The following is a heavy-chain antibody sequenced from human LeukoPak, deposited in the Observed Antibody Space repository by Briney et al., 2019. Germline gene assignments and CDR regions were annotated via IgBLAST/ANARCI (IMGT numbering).Heavy chain of an antibody. V-gene: IGHV1-69*13. J-gene: IGHJ4*02. CDR2: IIPIFGTA. D-gene: IGHD6-13*01. CDR3: IAAAAGFSPGDY. CDR1: GGTFSSYA. Sequence: ASVKVSCKASGGTFSSYAISWVRQAPGQGLEWMGGIIPIFGTANYAQKFQGRVTITADESTSTAYMELSSLRSEDTAVYYCIAAAAGFSPGDYWGQGTLVTVSS.